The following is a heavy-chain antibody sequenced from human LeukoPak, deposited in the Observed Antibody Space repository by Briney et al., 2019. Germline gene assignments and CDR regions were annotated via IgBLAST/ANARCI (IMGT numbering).Heavy chain of an antibody. CDR2: MNPNSGNT. D-gene: IGHD2-2*01. J-gene: IGHJ3*02. Sequence: GASVKVSCKASGYTFTSYDISWVRQATGQGLEWMGSMNPNSGNTGYAQKFQGRVTITRNTSISTAYMELSSLRSEDTAVYYCAIAAGVPAANDAFDIWGQGTMVTVSS. V-gene: IGHV1-8*03. CDR3: AIAAGVPAANDAFDI. CDR1: GYTFTSYD.